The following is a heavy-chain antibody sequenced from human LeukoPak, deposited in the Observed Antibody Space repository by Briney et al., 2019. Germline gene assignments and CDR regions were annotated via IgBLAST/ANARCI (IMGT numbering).Heavy chain of an antibody. J-gene: IGHJ5*02. Sequence: ASVKVSCKASGYTFTSYGISWVRQAPGQGLEWMGWISAYNGNTNYAQKLQGRVTMTTDTSTSTAYMELRSLRSDDTAVYYCARSPGKDSSSHVWVNWFDPWGQGTLVTVSS. D-gene: IGHD6-6*01. CDR1: GYTFTSYG. V-gene: IGHV1-18*01. CDR3: ARSPGKDSSSHVWVNWFDP. CDR2: ISAYNGNT.